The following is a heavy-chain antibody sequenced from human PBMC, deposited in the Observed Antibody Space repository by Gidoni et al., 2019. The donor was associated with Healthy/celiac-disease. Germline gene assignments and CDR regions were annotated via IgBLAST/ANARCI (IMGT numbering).Heavy chain of an antibody. V-gene: IGHV4-39*01. CDR3: ARQIRTYSSSWPTYFDY. Sequence: QLQLQESGPGLVKPSETLSLTCTVSGGSISSSSYYWGWIRQPPGKGLEWIGSIYYSGSTYYNPSLKSRVTISVDTSKNQFSLKLSSVTAADTAVYYCARQIRTYSSSWPTYFDYWGQGTLVTVSS. J-gene: IGHJ4*02. CDR1: GGSISSSSYY. CDR2: IYYSGST. D-gene: IGHD6-13*01.